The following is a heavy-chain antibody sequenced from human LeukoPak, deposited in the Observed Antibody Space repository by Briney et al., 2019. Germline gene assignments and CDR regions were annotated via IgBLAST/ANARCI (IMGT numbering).Heavy chain of an antibody. J-gene: IGHJ4*02. CDR2: TRNDESNK. Sequence: SLRLSCAASVLTLSIYCMHWARQAPGKGLEWVAFTRNDESNKCYADSVKGRFTISRDNSKNTLDLQMNSLIADGTAVYYCSSRYAFGGGYGGQGTRVSVST. V-gene: IGHV3-30*02. D-gene: IGHD3-16*01. CDR1: VLTLSIYC. CDR3: SSRYAFGGGY.